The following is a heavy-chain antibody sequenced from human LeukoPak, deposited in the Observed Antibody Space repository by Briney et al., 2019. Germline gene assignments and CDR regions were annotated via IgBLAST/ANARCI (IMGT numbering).Heavy chain of an antibody. D-gene: IGHD1-26*01. Sequence: SETLSLTCAVYGGSFSGYYWSWIRQPPGKGLEWIGEINHSGSTNYNPSLKSRVTISVDTSKNQFSLQLSSVTAADTAVYYCARSSGSSRFDYWGQGTLVTVSS. J-gene: IGHJ4*02. CDR2: INHSGST. V-gene: IGHV4-34*01. CDR1: GGSFSGYY. CDR3: ARSSGSSRFDY.